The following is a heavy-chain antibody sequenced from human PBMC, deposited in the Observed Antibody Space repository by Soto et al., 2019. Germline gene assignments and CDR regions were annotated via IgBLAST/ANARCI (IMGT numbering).Heavy chain of an antibody. V-gene: IGHV1-2*04. J-gene: IGHJ4*02. CDR2: INPNSGGT. D-gene: IGHD3-10*01. CDR3: ARDHPRSGFDY. Sequence: GASVKVSCKACGDTFTGYYMHWVRQAPGQGLEWMGWINPNSGGTNYAQKFQGWVTMTRDTSISTAYMELSRLRSDDTAVYYCARDHPRSGFDYWGQGTLVTVS. CDR1: GDTFTGYY.